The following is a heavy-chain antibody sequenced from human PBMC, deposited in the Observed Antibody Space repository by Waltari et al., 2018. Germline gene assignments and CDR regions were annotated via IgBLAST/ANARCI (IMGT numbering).Heavy chain of an antibody. CDR1: GGSFSGYY. Sequence: QVQLQQWGAGLLKPSETLSLTCAVYGGSFSGYYWSWIRQPPGKGLEWIGEINHSGSTNYNPSLKRRVTISVDTSKNQFSLKLSAVTAADTAGYYCARAPGIAAAVGYFDYWGQGTLVTVSS. V-gene: IGHV4-34*01. CDR2: INHSGST. J-gene: IGHJ4*02. CDR3: ARAPGIAAAVGYFDY. D-gene: IGHD6-13*01.